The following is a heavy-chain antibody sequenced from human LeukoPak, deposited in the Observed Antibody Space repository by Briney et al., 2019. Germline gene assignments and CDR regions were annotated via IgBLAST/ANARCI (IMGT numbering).Heavy chain of an antibody. V-gene: IGHV3-21*01. Sequence: GGSLRLSCAASGFTFSSYSMNWVRQAPGKGLEWVSSISSSSSYIYYADSVKGRFTISRDNAKNSLYLQMNSLRAEDTAVYYPVLSIAAPQYFQHWGQGTLVTVSS. J-gene: IGHJ1*01. D-gene: IGHD6-6*01. CDR3: VLSIAAPQYFQH. CDR2: ISSSSSYI. CDR1: GFTFSSYS.